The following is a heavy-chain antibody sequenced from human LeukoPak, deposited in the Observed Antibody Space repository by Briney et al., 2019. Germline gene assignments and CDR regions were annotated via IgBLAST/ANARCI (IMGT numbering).Heavy chain of an antibody. CDR3: ARWYAYDSSGYYFDAYYFDY. Sequence: ASVKVSCKASGYTFTSYGISWVRQAPGQGLEWMGWISAYNGNTNYAQKLQGRVTMTTDTSTSTAYMELRSLRSDDTAVYYCARWYAYDSSGYYFDAYYFDYWGQGTLVTVSS. V-gene: IGHV1-18*01. J-gene: IGHJ4*02. D-gene: IGHD3-22*01. CDR1: GYTFTSYG. CDR2: ISAYNGNT.